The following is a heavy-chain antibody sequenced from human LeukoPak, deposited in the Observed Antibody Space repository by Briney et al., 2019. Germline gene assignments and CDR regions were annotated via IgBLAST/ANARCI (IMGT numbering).Heavy chain of an antibody. CDR3: AKFPWVHYYDGSGCPRTFDS. CDR1: GFAFSSYA. J-gene: IGHJ4*02. D-gene: IGHD3-22*01. V-gene: IGHV3-23*01. CDR2: ISGSGVDT. Sequence: PGGSLRLSCAASGFAFSSYAMSWVRQAPGKGLEWVSGISGSGVDTFYADSVKGRFTISRDDSKNTLYLQMNSLRAEDTAVYFCAKFPWVHYYDGSGCPRTFDSWGQGTLVTVSS.